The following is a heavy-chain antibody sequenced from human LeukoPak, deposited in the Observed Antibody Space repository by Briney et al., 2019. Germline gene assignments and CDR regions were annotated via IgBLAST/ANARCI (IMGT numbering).Heavy chain of an antibody. D-gene: IGHD2-2*01. CDR2: FDPEDGET. J-gene: IGHJ5*02. V-gene: IGHV1-24*01. CDR1: GHSLTELS. CDR3: ATPGPAPINNWFET. Sequence: ASVTVSCTVSGHSLTELSVHWVRHAPGKGLEWMGRFDPEDGETVYAQNFQGRVTLTEDTSIDTAYMEVYILRSEDTAVYYCATPGPAPINNWFETWGQGTLVTVSS.